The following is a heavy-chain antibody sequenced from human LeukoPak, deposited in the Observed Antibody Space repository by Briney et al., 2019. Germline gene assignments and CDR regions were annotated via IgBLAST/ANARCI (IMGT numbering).Heavy chain of an antibody. Sequence: SETLSLTCTVSGGSISSHYWSWIRQPPGKGVEWIGYIYYSGSTNYNPSLKSRVTISVDTSKNQFSLKLSSVTAADTAVYYCAREMRITIFGVVTNNWFDPWGQGTLVTVSS. CDR1: GGSISSHY. J-gene: IGHJ5*02. D-gene: IGHD3-3*01. CDR2: IYYSGST. CDR3: AREMRITIFGVVTNNWFDP. V-gene: IGHV4-59*11.